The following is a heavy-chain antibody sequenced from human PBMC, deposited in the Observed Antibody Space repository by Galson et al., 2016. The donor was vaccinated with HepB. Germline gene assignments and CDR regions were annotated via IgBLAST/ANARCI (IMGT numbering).Heavy chain of an antibody. CDR1: GFTFSRYG. D-gene: IGHD3-22*01. CDR3: AKEGCYYDSSGCGFDY. CDR2: ISYDGSNK. J-gene: IGHJ4*02. Sequence: SLRLSCAVSGFTFSRYGMYWVRQAPAKGLEWVALISYDGSNKYYADSVKGRFTISRDNSKSTLYLQMNSLRAEDTAVYYCAKEGCYYDSSGCGFDYWGQGTLVTVSS. V-gene: IGHV3-30*18.